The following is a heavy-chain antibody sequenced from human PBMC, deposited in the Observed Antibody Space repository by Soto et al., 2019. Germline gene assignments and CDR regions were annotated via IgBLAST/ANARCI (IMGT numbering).Heavy chain of an antibody. J-gene: IGHJ6*02. Sequence: QVQLVQSGAEVKKPGSSVKVSCKASGGTFSSYAISWVRQAPGQGLEWMGWIIPISGTANYAQKFQGRVTIAADESTSTAYMELGSLRSEDTAVYYCARSQGSSTSLEIYYYYYYGMDVWGQGTTVTVSS. CDR1: GGTFSSYA. CDR2: IIPISGTA. V-gene: IGHV1-69*01. D-gene: IGHD2-2*01. CDR3: ARSQGSSTSLEIYYYYYYGMDV.